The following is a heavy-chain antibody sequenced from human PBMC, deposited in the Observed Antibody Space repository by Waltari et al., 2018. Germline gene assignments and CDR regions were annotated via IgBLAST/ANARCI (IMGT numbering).Heavy chain of an antibody. Sequence: QFHLHESGPGLVRPSQTLSLPCAVPGGSFRRVGYSWSWIRHPPGKGLDWIGDIYHSGSTYYNPSLKSRVTISVDRSKNQFSLKLSSVTAADTAVYYCARVLDRYYGMDVWGQGTTVTVSS. CDR3: ARVLDRYYGMDV. J-gene: IGHJ6*02. CDR2: IYHSGST. CDR1: GGSFRRVGYS. V-gene: IGHV4-30-2*01. D-gene: IGHD2-15*01.